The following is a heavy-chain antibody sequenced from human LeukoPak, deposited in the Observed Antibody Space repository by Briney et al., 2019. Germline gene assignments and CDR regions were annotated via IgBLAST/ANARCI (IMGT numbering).Heavy chain of an antibody. V-gene: IGHV3-23*01. D-gene: IGHD4-23*01. CDR1: GFTFSSYA. Sequence: PGGSLRLSCEASGFTFSSYAMNWVRQAPGKGLEWVSGIGYTGDSTFYADSVKGRFTVSRDSSKNTLFLHMNSLRAEDTALYYCAKSPTVDAAFDIWGQGTMVTVSS. CDR2: IGYTGDST. CDR3: AKSPTVDAAFDI. J-gene: IGHJ3*02.